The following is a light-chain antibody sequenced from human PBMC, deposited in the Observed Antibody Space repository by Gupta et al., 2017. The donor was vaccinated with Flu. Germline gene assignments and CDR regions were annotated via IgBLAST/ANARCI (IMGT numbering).Light chain of an antibody. CDR3: QHKVSSPWT. CDR1: QRIAKY. Sequence: PSSLSASFGYRVTITCRTSQRIAKYLYWYQQTPGKAPKLLVYATSTVKNGVPGRFSGSGSGTEFTLTISSRQPEDFGTYYCQHKVSSPWTFGQGTKVEIK. J-gene: IGKJ1*01. V-gene: IGKV1-39*01. CDR2: ATS.